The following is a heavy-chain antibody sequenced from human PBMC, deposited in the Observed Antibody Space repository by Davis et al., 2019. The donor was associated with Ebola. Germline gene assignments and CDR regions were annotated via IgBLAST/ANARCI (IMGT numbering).Heavy chain of an antibody. CDR3: AREEAGGYHDY. D-gene: IGHD3-22*01. CDR2: INPSSGAT. V-gene: IGHV1-2*02. CDR1: GYTFSMFT. J-gene: IGHJ4*02. Sequence: ASVKVSCKASGYTFSMFTIAWVRQAPGQGLEWMGWINPSSGATNYAQKFQGRVTMTTDTSISTAYMDLSRLRSDDTAVYYCAREEAGGYHDYWGQGTLVTVSS.